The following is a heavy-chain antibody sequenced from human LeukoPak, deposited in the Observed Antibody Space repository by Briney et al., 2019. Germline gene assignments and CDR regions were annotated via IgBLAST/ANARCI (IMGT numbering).Heavy chain of an antibody. CDR3: ARESWGSGFDY. CDR2: ISYDGSNK. J-gene: IGHJ4*02. CDR1: GFTFSSYA. V-gene: IGHV3-30-3*01. D-gene: IGHD7-27*01. Sequence: GGSLRLSCAASGFTFSSYAMHWVRQAPGKGLEWVAVISYDGSNKYYADSVKGRFTISRDNSKNTLYPRMNSLRAEDTAVYYCARESWGSGFDYWGQGTLVTVSS.